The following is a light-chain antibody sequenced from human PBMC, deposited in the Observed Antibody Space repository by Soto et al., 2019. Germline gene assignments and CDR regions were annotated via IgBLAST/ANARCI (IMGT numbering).Light chain of an antibody. Sequence: DIQMTQSPSTLSASVGDRVTITCRASRSISSWLAWYQQKPGKAPKPLIYDASSLESGVPSRFSGSGSGTEFTLTISSLQPDDFATYYCQQYNSYSPWTFGQGTKVEIK. V-gene: IGKV1-5*01. CDR2: DAS. J-gene: IGKJ1*01. CDR1: RSISSW. CDR3: QQYNSYSPWT.